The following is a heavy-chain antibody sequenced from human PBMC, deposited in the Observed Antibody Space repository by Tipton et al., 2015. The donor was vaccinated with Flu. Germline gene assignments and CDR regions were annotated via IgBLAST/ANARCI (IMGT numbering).Heavy chain of an antibody. D-gene: IGHD6-19*01. CDR3: AREGSGWYRNWFDP. CDR1: GGSISSCY. Sequence: GLVKPSETLSLTCTVSGGSISSCYWSWIRQPPGKGLEWIGYIYYSGSTNYNPSLKSRVTISVDTSKNQFSLKLSSVTAADTAVYYCAREGSGWYRNWFDPWGQGTLVTVSS. J-gene: IGHJ5*02. V-gene: IGHV4-59*01. CDR2: IYYSGST.